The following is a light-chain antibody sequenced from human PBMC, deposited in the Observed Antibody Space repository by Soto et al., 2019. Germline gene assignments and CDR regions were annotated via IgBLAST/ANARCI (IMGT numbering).Light chain of an antibody. V-gene: IGKV3-15*01. CDR2: GAS. CDR3: QQYNDASPFT. CDR1: QSVDTK. J-gene: IGKJ5*01. Sequence: EVVLTQAPATLSVSPGEGDTLTCRASQSVDTKLAWYQKRPAQSPRILLYGASTRATGVPAGFCGSGSETACTSTIISLQSEDFALYYCQQYNDASPFTFGQGTRLEIK.